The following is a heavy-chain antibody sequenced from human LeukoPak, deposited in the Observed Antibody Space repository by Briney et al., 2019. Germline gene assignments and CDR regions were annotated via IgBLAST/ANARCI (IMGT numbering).Heavy chain of an antibody. D-gene: IGHD3-22*01. J-gene: IGHJ1*01. CDR3: ARYDYYDSSGYKIAEYFQH. Sequence: GGSLRLSCAASGFTFSSYEMNWVRQAPGKGLDWVSYISSSGTTVYYADSVEGRFTISRDNAKNSLYLHMHSLRADDTAVYYCARYDYYDSSGYKIAEYFQHWGQGTLVTVSS. V-gene: IGHV3-48*03. CDR2: ISSSGTTV. CDR1: GFTFSSYE.